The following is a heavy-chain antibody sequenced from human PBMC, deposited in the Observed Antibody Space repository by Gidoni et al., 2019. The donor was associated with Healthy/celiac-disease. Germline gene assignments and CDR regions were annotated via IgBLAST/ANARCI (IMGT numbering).Heavy chain of an antibody. CDR1: VVTFSIYA. CDR3: ARVGDSGSYSDYYYYYYMDV. Sequence: QVHLVQSGAEVKKPGSSVKVSCKASVVTFSIYAISWVRQAPGQGLEWMGGIIPIFGTANYAQKFQGRVTITADESTSTAYMELSSLRSEDTAVYYCARVGDSGSYSDYYYYYYMDVWGKGTTVTVSS. CDR2: IIPIFGTA. V-gene: IGHV1-69*01. J-gene: IGHJ6*03. D-gene: IGHD1-26*01.